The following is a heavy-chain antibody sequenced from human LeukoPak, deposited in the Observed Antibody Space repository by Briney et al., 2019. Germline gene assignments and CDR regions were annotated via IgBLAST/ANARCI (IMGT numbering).Heavy chain of an antibody. CDR3: ARRIAAAGTNWFDP. CDR2: ISAYNGNT. CDR1: GYTFTSYG. Sequence: GASVKVSCKASGYTFTSYGISWVRQAPGQGLEWMGWISAYNGNTNYAQKLQGRVTMTTDTSTSTAYMELRSLGSDDTAVYYCARRIAAAGTNWFDPWGQGTLVTASS. J-gene: IGHJ5*02. V-gene: IGHV1-18*04. D-gene: IGHD6-13*01.